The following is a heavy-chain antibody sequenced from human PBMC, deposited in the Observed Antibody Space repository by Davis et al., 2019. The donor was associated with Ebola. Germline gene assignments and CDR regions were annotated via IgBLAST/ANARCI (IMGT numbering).Heavy chain of an antibody. CDR3: TSYLPVQGVGNENYYYGMDV. CDR1: GFTFSSYS. Sequence: PGGSLRLSCAASGFTFSSYSMNWVRQAPGKGLEWVSSISSSGSTIYYADSVKGRFTISRDNAKNSLYLQMNSLRAEDTAVYYCTSYLPVQGVGNENYYYGMDVWGQGTTVTVSS. D-gene: IGHD3-10*01. CDR2: ISSSGSTI. V-gene: IGHV3-21*04. J-gene: IGHJ6*02.